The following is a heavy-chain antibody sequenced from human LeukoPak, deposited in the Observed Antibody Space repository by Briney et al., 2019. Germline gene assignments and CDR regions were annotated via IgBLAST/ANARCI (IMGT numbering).Heavy chain of an antibody. Sequence: SETLSLTCAVSGFSISSGYYWGWIRPPPGTGLEWIGSIYHSGSTDYNPSLQSRVTISVDTSKNQFSLNLTSVTAADTAVYYCARYPASIIIGAFDIWGQGAMVTVSS. CDR1: GFSISSGYY. D-gene: IGHD2-2*01. CDR3: ARYPASIIIGAFDI. V-gene: IGHV4-38-2*01. J-gene: IGHJ3*02. CDR2: IYHSGST.